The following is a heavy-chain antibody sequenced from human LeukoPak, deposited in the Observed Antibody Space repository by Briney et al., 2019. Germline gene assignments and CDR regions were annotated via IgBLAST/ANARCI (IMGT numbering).Heavy chain of an antibody. CDR1: GFLFSGHY. CDR3: ARKDGGIDY. J-gene: IGHJ4*02. CDR2: IDQHGTEK. D-gene: IGHD3-16*01. Sequence: GGSLRLSCAASGFLFSGHYMNWVRQAPGKGLEWVANIDQHGTEKQYVESVKGRFTISRDNTKNSVYLQMDNLRAEDTAVYYCARKDGGIDYWGQGTLVTVSS. V-gene: IGHV3-7*01.